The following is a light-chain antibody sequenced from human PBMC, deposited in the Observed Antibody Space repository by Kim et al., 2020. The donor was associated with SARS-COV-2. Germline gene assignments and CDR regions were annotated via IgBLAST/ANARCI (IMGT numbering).Light chain of an antibody. CDR1: QSVGSK. V-gene: IGKV3-15*01. CDR3: QQYYNWPPVT. J-gene: IGKJ4*01. Sequence: SPGEGATLSCRASQSVGSKLAWYQHKPGQAPRLLIHGISTRATGVPPRFSGSGSGTEFTLTISSLQSEDSAVYYCQQYYNWPPVTFGGGTKVDIK. CDR2: GIS.